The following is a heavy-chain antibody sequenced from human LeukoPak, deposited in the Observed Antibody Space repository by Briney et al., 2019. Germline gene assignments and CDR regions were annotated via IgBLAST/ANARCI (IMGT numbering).Heavy chain of an antibody. V-gene: IGHV1-18*01. Sequence: ASVKVSCKASGYTFTSYGISWVRQAPGQGLEWMGWISAYNGNTNYAQKLQGRVTMTTDTSTSTAYMELRSLRSDDTAVYYCARAEVSRSSWYSGGWDYWGQGTLVTVSS. D-gene: IGHD6-13*01. J-gene: IGHJ4*02. CDR2: ISAYNGNT. CDR1: GYTFTSYG. CDR3: ARAEVSRSSWYSGGWDY.